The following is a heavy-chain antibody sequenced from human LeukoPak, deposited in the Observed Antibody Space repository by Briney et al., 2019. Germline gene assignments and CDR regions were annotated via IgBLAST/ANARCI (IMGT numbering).Heavy chain of an antibody. J-gene: IGHJ6*02. Sequence: GSLSFSGAAYGFTFSSYWMHRVRQAPGNGLVWVSRINGDGSSTTYADSVKGRFTISRDNAKNTLYLQMNSLRAEDTAGYYCARDKAYGMDVWGQGTTVTVSS. V-gene: IGHV3-74*01. CDR1: GFTFSSYW. CDR3: ARDKAYGMDV. CDR2: INGDGSST.